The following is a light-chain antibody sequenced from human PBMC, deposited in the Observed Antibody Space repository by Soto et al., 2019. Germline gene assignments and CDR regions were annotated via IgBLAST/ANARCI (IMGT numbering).Light chain of an antibody. Sequence: SQMSRARASISAAVGYIVTITCRASQGISSWLDWYQKKPGKDPKILIYAASSLQSGVTSSISRSASGTDFTLTPSSLQPEDFATYSCQQPNRFPIHFGPGTRLEIK. CDR2: AAS. CDR3: QQPNRFPIH. CDR1: QGISSW. J-gene: IGKJ5*01. V-gene: IGKV1D-12*01.